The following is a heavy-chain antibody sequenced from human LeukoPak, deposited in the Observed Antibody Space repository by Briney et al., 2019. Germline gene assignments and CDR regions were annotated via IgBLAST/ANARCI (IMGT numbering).Heavy chain of an antibody. D-gene: IGHD2-8*02. Sequence: GGSLRLSCAASGISFWRHAMNWVRQAPGKGLEWVSGIYGADTDTYYADSVKGRFTISRDNSKNTVSLQMNSLTPEDTAVYYCAKSLHASSTYWSDFRVFDIWGQGTMVTVSS. CDR1: GISFWRHA. CDR2: IYGADTDT. V-gene: IGHV3-23*01. J-gene: IGHJ3*02. CDR3: AKSLHASSTYWSDFRVFDI.